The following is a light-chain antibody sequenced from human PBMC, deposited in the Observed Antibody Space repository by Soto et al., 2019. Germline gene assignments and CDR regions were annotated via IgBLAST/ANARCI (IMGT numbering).Light chain of an antibody. CDR1: QSLNIW. CDR3: QQYNDYWT. V-gene: IGKV1-5*03. CDR2: QAS. J-gene: IGKJ1*01. Sequence: DIQMTQSPSSLSASVGDGVTITCRASQSLNIWLAWYQQKPGRAPXXLIYQASTLASGVPSRFSGSGSGSEFTLTISSLQPDDFATYYCQQYNDYWTFGQGTKVDIK.